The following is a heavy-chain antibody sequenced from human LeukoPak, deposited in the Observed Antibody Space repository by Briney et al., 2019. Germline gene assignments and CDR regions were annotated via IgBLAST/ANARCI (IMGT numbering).Heavy chain of an antibody. V-gene: IGHV1-18*01. Sequence: ASVKVSCKASGYTFSSYGISWVRQAPGQGLEWMGWISAYNGNTNHAQKLQGRVTMTTDTSTSTAYMELRSLRSDDTAVYYCARDRYCSSTSCYAGYFDYWGQGTLVTVSS. D-gene: IGHD2-2*01. CDR2: ISAYNGNT. CDR3: ARDRYCSSTSCYAGYFDY. CDR1: GYTFSSYG. J-gene: IGHJ4*02.